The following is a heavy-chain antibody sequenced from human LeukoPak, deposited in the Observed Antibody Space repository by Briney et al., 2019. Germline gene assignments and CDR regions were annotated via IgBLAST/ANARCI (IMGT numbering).Heavy chain of an antibody. V-gene: IGHV1-2*07. CDR3: ARDLEFYSSGWFYFDY. J-gene: IGHJ4*02. CDR2: INPNSGGT. Sequence: ASVKVSCKASGYTFTGYYMQWVRQAPGQALEWMGWINPNSGGTNYAHHFQGRVTMTRDTSISTAYMKLSRLSSDDTAVYYCARDLEFYSSGWFYFDYWGQGTLVTVSS. CDR1: GYTFTGYY. D-gene: IGHD6-19*01.